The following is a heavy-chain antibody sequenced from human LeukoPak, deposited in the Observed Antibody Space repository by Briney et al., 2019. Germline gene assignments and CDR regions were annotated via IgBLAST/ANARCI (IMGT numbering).Heavy chain of an antibody. V-gene: IGHV1-69*13. CDR3: ARGRTNFDY. J-gene: IGHJ4*02. CDR1: GGTFSSYA. D-gene: IGHD2-2*01. Sequence: AVKVSCKASGGTFSSYAISWVRQDPGQGREGMGEIIPIFGTANYAQTFQGRVTITADESTSTAYMELSSLRSEDTAVYYCARGRTNFDYWGQGTLVTVSS. CDR2: IIPIFGTA.